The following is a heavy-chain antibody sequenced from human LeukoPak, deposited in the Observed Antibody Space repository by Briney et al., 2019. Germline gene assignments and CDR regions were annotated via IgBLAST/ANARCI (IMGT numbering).Heavy chain of an antibody. CDR2: ISSSGSTI. CDR1: GFTFSSYE. D-gene: IGHD6-6*01. V-gene: IGHV3-48*03. CDR3: AKDLGKYSSSSLFDY. J-gene: IGHJ4*02. Sequence: PGGSLRLSCAASGFTFSSYEMNWVRQAPGKGLEWVSYISSSGSTIYYADSVKGRFTISRDNDKNSLYLQMNSLRAEDTAVYYCAKDLGKYSSSSLFDYWGQGTLVTVSS.